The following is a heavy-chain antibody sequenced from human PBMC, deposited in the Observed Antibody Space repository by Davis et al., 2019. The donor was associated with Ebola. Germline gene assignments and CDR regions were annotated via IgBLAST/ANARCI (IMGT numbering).Heavy chain of an antibody. Sequence: GESLKISCAASGFTFSSYVITWVRQAPGKGPEWVAGITGSSDLTTYADSVRGRFTISRDNSKNTLYLQMNSLRAEDTAVYYCARDYNTSSFGYYYMHVWGKGTTVTVSS. J-gene: IGHJ6*03. V-gene: IGHV3-23*01. CDR3: ARDYNTSSFGYYYMHV. CDR1: GFTFSSYV. D-gene: IGHD3-16*01. CDR2: ITGSSDLT.